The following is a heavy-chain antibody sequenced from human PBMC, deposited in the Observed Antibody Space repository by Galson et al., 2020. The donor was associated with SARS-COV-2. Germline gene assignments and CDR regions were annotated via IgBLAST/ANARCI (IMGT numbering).Heavy chain of an antibody. V-gene: IGHV1-24*01. CDR1: GYTLTELS. D-gene: IGHD3-10*01. Sequence: ASVKVSCKVSGYTLTELSMHWVRRAPGKGLEWMGGFDPEDGETIYAQKFQGRVTMTEDTSTDTAYMELSSLRSEDTAVYYCATAVAWFGEPTWGYYYYGMDVWGQGTTVTVSS. CDR2: FDPEDGET. J-gene: IGHJ6*02. CDR3: ATAVAWFGEPTWGYYYYGMDV.